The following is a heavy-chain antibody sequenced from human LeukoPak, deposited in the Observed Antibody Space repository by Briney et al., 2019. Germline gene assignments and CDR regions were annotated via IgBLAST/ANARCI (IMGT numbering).Heavy chain of an antibody. CDR2: VTSTGRST. CDR1: GFSLSEYY. CDR3: ARGRRGSYYTFQV. V-gene: IGHV3-11*01. J-gene: IGHJ4*02. D-gene: IGHD3-16*01. Sequence: PGGSLRLSCAVSGFSLSEYYMNWVRQAPGKGLEWISYVTSTGRSTNYADSVKGRFTISRDSAKNSVSLQLSSLTAEDTAVYYCARGRRGSYYTFQVWGQGTLVSVSS.